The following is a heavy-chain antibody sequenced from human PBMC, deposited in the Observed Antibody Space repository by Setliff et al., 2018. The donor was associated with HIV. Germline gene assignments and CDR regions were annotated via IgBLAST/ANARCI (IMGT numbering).Heavy chain of an antibody. J-gene: IGHJ5*02. CDR1: GYTLTDHY. V-gene: IGHV1-46*01. CDR3: ARDLVVVAPYYCFDP. Sequence: ASVKVSCKASGYTLTDHYIHWVRQAPGQGLEWMGRINPRDGSTGYAQRFQGRVTMTRDTSRGTVYMEVNSLTSDDTAVYYCARDLVVVAPYYCFDPWGQGTLVTVSS. D-gene: IGHD2-15*01. CDR2: INPRDGST.